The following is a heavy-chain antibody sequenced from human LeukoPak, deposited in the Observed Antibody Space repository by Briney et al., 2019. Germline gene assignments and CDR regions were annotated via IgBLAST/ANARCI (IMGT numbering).Heavy chain of an antibody. J-gene: IGHJ4*02. D-gene: IGHD3-22*01. CDR3: ARGDDSSGYYSHFDY. V-gene: IGHV4-31*03. CDR2: IYYSGST. CDR1: GGSVSSGSYY. Sequence: SETLSLTCTVSGGSVSSGSYYWSWIRQPPGKGLEWIGYIYYSGSTYYNPSLKSRVTISVDTSKNQFSLKLSSVTAADTAVYYCARGDDSSGYYSHFDYWGQGTLVTVSS.